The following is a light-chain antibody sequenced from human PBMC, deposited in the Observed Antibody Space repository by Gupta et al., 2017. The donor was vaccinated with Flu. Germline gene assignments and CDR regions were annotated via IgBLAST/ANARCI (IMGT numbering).Light chain of an antibody. J-gene: IGLJ3*02. CDR2: SRK. CDR1: SGSVSTNNY. V-gene: IGLV8-61*01. CDR3: DLYKGSGVFV. Sequence: VTITCGSSSGSVSTNNYPRRYQQTPGQSLRLIMYSRKSRSAGVPDRFSGSIPGNKAALTITGAQADDESDYYCDLYKGSGVFVFGGGTKLTVL.